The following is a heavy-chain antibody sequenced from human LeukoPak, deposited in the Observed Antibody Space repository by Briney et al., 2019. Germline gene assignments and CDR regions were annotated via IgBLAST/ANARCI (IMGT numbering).Heavy chain of an antibody. D-gene: IGHD1-7*01. CDR1: GGSLSSGGYY. J-gene: IGHJ4*02. Sequence: SQTLSLTCTVSGGSLSSGGYYWSWIRQPPGKGLEWIGYIYYSGSTYYNPSLKSRVTISLDTSKNQFSLNLTAVTAADTAMYYCARGNYPTFDFWGQGTLVSVSS. V-gene: IGHV4-30-4*08. CDR3: ARGNYPTFDF. CDR2: IYYSGST.